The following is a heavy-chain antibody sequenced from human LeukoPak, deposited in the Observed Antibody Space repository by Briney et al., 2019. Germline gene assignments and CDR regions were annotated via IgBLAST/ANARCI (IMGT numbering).Heavy chain of an antibody. CDR2: TFGGAGT. Sequence: GGSLRLSCAASGLTVSNNYISWVRQAPGRGLEWVSATFGGAGTHYADSGKDRFTISRDNSKNTLSLQMNSLRVEDTAVYYCAREGCTTTSCYKRAFDIWGQGTMVTVSS. J-gene: IGHJ3*02. D-gene: IGHD2-2*02. CDR3: AREGCTTTSCYKRAFDI. V-gene: IGHV3-66*01. CDR1: GLTVSNNY.